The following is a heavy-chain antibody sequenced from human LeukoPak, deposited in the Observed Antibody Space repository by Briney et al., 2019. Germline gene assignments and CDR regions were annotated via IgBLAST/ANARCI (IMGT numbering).Heavy chain of an antibody. D-gene: IGHD6-19*01. CDR2: IYYSGST. Sequence: SETLSLTCTVSGGSISSYYWSWIRQPPGKGLEWIGYIYYSGSTNYNPSLKSRVTISVDTSKNQFSLKLSSVTAADTAVYYCARDSGGWYRWFDPWGQGTLVTVSS. CDR1: GGSISSYY. CDR3: ARDSGGWYRWFDP. V-gene: IGHV4-59*01. J-gene: IGHJ5*02.